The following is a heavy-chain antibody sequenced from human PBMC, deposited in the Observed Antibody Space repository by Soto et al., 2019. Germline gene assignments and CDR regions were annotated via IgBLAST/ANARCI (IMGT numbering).Heavy chain of an antibody. CDR2: MYNTGST. Sequence: SLTCTVSGGSISGYYWSWIRQPPGKGLEWIGYMYNTGSTVYNPSFKSRVTISVDTSKNQFSLKLNSVTAADTAVYYCARDLWGYCGTDCYPLDVWGQGTTVTVSS. V-gene: IGHV4-59*01. D-gene: IGHD2-21*02. CDR3: ARDLWGYCGTDCYPLDV. J-gene: IGHJ6*02. CDR1: GGSISGYY.